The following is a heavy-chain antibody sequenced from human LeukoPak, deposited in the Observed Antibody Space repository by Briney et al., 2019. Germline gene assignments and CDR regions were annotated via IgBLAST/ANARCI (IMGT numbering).Heavy chain of an antibody. Sequence: SETLSLTCTVSGGSISSSSYYWGWIRQPPGKGLEWIGSIYYSGSTYYNPSLKSRVTISVDTSKNQFSLKLSSVAAADTAVYYCARQLRYFDWLLWEALFDYWGQGTLVTVSS. J-gene: IGHJ4*02. CDR2: IYYSGST. CDR3: ARQLRYFDWLLWEALFDY. D-gene: IGHD3-9*01. CDR1: GGSISSSSYY. V-gene: IGHV4-39*01.